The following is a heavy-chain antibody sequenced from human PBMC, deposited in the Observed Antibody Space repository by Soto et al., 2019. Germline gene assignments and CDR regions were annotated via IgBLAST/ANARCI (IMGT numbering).Heavy chain of an antibody. D-gene: IGHD4-17*01. Sequence: QVQLVQSGAEVKKPGASVKVSCKASGYTFTSYDINWVRQATGQGLEYLGWMNPNSGNTAYVQKFQGRVTMTWDTSITTAYMELSSLRSEDTAVYFCAGGIKYGAYSRWFAPWGQGTLVTVSS. CDR2: MNPNSGNT. J-gene: IGHJ5*02. V-gene: IGHV1-8*01. CDR1: GYTFTSYD. CDR3: AGGIKYGAYSRWFAP.